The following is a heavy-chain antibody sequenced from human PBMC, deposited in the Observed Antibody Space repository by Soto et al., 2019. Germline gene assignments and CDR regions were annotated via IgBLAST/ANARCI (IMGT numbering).Heavy chain of an antibody. D-gene: IGHD3-3*01. CDR3: ARRVVTYDFWSGQRGWFDP. Sequence: ASVKVSCKASGYTFTSYDINWVRQATGQGLEWMGWMNPNSGNTGYAQKFQGRVTMTRNTSISTAYMELSSLRSEDTAVYYCARRVVTYDFWSGQRGWFDPWGQGTLVTVSS. CDR2: MNPNSGNT. J-gene: IGHJ5*02. V-gene: IGHV1-8*01. CDR1: GYTFTSYD.